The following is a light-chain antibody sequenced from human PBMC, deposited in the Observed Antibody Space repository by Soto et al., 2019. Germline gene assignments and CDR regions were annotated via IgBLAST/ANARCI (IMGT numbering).Light chain of an antibody. J-gene: IGKJ2*01. CDR1: QSISSW. CDR3: QQYNSYPYMYT. V-gene: IGKV1-5*03. CDR2: KAS. Sequence: DIQMTQSPSTLSASVGDRVTITCRASQSISSWLAWYQQKPGKAPKLLIYKASSLASGVPARFXXRGSGTECTLTISSLQPDDFATYYCQQYNSYPYMYTFGQGPKLAIK.